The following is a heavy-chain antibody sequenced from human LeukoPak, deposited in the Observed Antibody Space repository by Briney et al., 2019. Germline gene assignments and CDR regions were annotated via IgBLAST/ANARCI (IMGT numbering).Heavy chain of an antibody. V-gene: IGHV3-7*01. CDR2: IKQDGSEK. Sequence: GGSLRPSCAASGFTFSSFWMSWVRQAPGKGLEWVANIKQDGSEKYYVDSVEGRFTISRDNAKKSLYLQMNSLRAEDTAVYYCVRDSPYYDILTGYLLFDYWGQGTLVTVSS. J-gene: IGHJ4*02. CDR3: VRDSPYYDILTGYLLFDY. D-gene: IGHD3-9*01. CDR1: GFTFSSFW.